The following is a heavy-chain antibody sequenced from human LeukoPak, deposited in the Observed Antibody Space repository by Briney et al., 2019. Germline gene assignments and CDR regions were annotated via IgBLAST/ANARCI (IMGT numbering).Heavy chain of an antibody. V-gene: IGHV1-18*01. Sequence: ASVKVSCKASGYKFTSYGISWVRQAPGQGLEWVGWINPYNINTLYSPKFQGRVTMTRDMSTSTDYMELSSLRSEDTAVYYCARDNSVEDTAWWFDPWGQGTLVTVSS. CDR1: GYKFTSYG. D-gene: IGHD4-23*01. CDR2: INPYNINT. CDR3: ARDNSVEDTAWWFDP. J-gene: IGHJ5*02.